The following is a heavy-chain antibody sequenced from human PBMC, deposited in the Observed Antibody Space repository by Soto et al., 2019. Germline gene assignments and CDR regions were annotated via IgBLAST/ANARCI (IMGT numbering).Heavy chain of an antibody. V-gene: IGHV3-74*01. D-gene: IGHD1-1*01. J-gene: IGHJ4*02. CDR1: GFTFSSYW. CDR2: INGDESRT. Sequence: EVQLVESGGGLVQPGGSLRLSCAASGFTFSSYWMHWVRQAPGKGLVWVSRINGDESRTSYADSVKGRFTVSRDNAKNTLYLQMNSLRAEDTAVYYCVRDKEQLAPPDYWGQGTLVTVSS. CDR3: VRDKEQLAPPDY.